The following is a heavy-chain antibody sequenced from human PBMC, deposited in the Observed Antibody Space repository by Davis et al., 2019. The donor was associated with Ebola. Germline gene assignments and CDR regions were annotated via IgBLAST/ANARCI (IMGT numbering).Heavy chain of an antibody. V-gene: IGHV1-18*04. CDR3: ARDRGGDYSFDY. J-gene: IGHJ4*02. CDR2: INPHNGNT. Sequence: AASVKVSCKASGYTFTSYGITWVRQAPGQGLEWMGWINPHNGNTNYAQNVQGRATITRDTSASTAYMELSSLRSEDTSVYYCARDRGGDYSFDYWGQGTLVTVSS. D-gene: IGHD3-10*01. CDR1: GYTFTSYG.